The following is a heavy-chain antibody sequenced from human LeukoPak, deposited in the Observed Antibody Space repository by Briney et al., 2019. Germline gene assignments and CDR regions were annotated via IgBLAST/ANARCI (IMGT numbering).Heavy chain of an antibody. V-gene: IGHV3-30*18. CDR3: AKGSLLDY. Sequence: PGGSLRLSCAASGFTFSSYGMHWVRQAPGKGLEWVAVISYDGSNKYYADSVKGRFTISRDNSKNTLYLQMSSLRAEDTAVYYCAKGSLLDYWGQGTLVTVSS. CDR2: ISYDGSNK. CDR1: GFTFSSYG. J-gene: IGHJ4*02. D-gene: IGHD3-16*01.